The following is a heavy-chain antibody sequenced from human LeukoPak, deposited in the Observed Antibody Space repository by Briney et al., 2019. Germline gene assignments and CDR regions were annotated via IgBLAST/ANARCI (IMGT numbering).Heavy chain of an antibody. V-gene: IGHV3-21*01. CDR3: ARDQQWLVWEFDY. D-gene: IGHD6-19*01. Sequence: GGSLRLSCAASGSTFSSYSMNWVRQAPGKGLEWVSSISSSCSYIYYADSVKGRFTISRDNAKNSLYLQMNSLRAEDTAVYYCARDQQWLVWEFDYWGQGTLVTVSS. J-gene: IGHJ4*02. CDR2: ISSSCSYI. CDR1: GSTFSSYS.